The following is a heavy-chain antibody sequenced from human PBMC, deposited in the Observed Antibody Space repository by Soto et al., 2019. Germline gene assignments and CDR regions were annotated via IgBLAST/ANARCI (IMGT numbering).Heavy chain of an antibody. CDR1: GFTFSSYA. CDR2: ISHDGINK. J-gene: IGHJ4*02. D-gene: IGHD2-2*01. CDR3: GRCTSTSCHLGSDY. V-gene: IGHV3-30-3*01. Sequence: GGSLRLSCAASGFTFSSYAINWGRQAPGKGLEWVALISHDGINKYYADSVRGRFTISRDSSTNTLYLQMNSLRAADTAVYYCGRCTSTSCHLGSDYWGQGTLVTVSS.